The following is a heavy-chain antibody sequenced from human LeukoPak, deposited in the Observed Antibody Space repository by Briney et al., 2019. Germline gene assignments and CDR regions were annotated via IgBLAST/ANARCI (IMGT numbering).Heavy chain of an antibody. CDR1: GFTFSSYS. CDR3: ARVTDSSSWYKDCYYGMDV. J-gene: IGHJ6*02. CDR2: ISSSSSTI. D-gene: IGHD6-13*01. V-gene: IGHV3-48*01. Sequence: GGSLRLSCAASGFTFSSYSMNWVRQAPGKGLEWVSYISSSSSTIYYADSVKGRFTISRDNAKNSLYLQMNSLRAEDTAVYYCARVTDSSSWYKDCYYGMDVWGQGTTVTVSS.